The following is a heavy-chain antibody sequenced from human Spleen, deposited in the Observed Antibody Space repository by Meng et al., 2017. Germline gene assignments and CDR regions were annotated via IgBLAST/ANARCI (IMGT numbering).Heavy chain of an antibody. CDR1: GDSFSTYA. V-gene: IGHV1-69*06. D-gene: IGHD7-27*01. Sequence: SVKVSCKASGDSFSTYAISWVRQAPGQGLEWMGGIIPIFSKTHYAQKFQGRISITADRSTSTAYMELNSLTSEDTAVYYCATGDRAFDIWGQGTMVTVSS. CDR2: IIPIFSKT. CDR3: ATGDRAFDI. J-gene: IGHJ3*02.